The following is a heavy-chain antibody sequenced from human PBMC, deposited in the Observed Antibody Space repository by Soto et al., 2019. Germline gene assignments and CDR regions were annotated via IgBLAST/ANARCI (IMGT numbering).Heavy chain of an antibody. V-gene: IGHV3-73*02. CDR3: TRHGGLSGHLVLYS. J-gene: IGHJ4*02. CDR2: IRSKANSYAT. CDR1: GFTFSGSA. D-gene: IGHD6-13*01. Sequence: EVQLVESGGGLVQPGGSLKLSCAASGFTFSGSAMHWVRQASGKGLEWVGRIRSKANSYATAYAASVKGRFTISRDDSKNTAFLQMYNLKTEDTAVYYWTRHGGLSGHLVLYSWGQGTLVTVSS.